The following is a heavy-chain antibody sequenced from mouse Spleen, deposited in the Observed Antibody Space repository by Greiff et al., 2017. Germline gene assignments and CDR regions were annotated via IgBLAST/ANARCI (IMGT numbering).Heavy chain of an antibody. Sequence: EVQLVESGGGLVKPGGSLKLSCAASGFTFSSYAMSWVRQTPEKRLEWVAYISSGGGNTYYPDSVKGRFTISRDNAKNTLYLQMSSLRSEDTALYYCARAGYSNYVYYFDYWGQGTTLTVSS. V-gene: IGHV5-9-3*01. J-gene: IGHJ2*01. CDR1: GFTFSSYA. CDR2: ISSGGGNT. D-gene: IGHD2-5*01. CDR3: ARAGYSNYVYYFDY.